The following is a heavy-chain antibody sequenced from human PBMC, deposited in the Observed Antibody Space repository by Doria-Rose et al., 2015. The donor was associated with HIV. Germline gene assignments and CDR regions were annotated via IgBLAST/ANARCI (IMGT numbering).Heavy chain of an antibody. D-gene: IGHD6-25*01. CDR1: G. J-gene: IGHJ3*02. Sequence: GMHWFLQAPVKGLSWLAFISYDGSNKYYPDSVKGRFTISRDNSKNTLYLQMNSLRTEDTAVYYCARDRCYFSSDDAFDIWGQGTMVTVSS. CDR3: ARDRCYFSSDDAFDI. CDR2: ISYDGSNK. V-gene: IGHV3-30*19.